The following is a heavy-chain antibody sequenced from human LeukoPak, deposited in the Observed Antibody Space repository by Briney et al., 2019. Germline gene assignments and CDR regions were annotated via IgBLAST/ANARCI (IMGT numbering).Heavy chain of an antibody. CDR3: AREPQLLNAFDI. CDR2: ISSSSSYI. Sequence: GGSLRLSCAASGFTFSSYSMNWVRQPPGKGLEWVSSISSSSSYIYYADSVKGRFTISRDNAKNSLYLQRNSLRAEDTAVYYCAREPQLLNAFDIWGQGTMVTVSS. CDR1: GFTFSSYS. V-gene: IGHV3-21*01. D-gene: IGHD2-2*01. J-gene: IGHJ3*02.